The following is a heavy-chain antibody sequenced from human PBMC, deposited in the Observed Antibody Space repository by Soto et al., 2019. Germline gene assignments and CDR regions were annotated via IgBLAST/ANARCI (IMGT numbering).Heavy chain of an antibody. CDR1: GFSFSFYA. Sequence: GGSLRLSCTASGFSFSFYAMNWVRQAPGKGLEWVAGMTGAGAGSYYADSVKGRFTISRDNSKNTLFLQMNSLRADDTAVYFCAKDADSSGYFAFDSWGQGSLVTVSS. V-gene: IGHV3-23*01. CDR3: AKDADSSGYFAFDS. J-gene: IGHJ4*02. CDR2: MTGAGAGS. D-gene: IGHD3-22*01.